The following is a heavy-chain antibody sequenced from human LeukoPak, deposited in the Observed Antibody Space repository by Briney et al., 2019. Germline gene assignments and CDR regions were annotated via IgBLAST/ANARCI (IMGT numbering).Heavy chain of an antibody. J-gene: IGHJ4*02. CDR3: ARDQVVGSGSNSL. D-gene: IGHD3-10*01. V-gene: IGHV3-74*01. Sequence: GGSLILSCEASGFTFSKHWMHGVRQAPGKGLVWVSRISTDGRSTNYADSVEGRFTISRDNAKNTLYLQMNSLRAEDTAIYYCARDQVVGSGSNSLWGQGTLVTVPS. CDR1: GFTFSKHW. CDR2: ISTDGRST.